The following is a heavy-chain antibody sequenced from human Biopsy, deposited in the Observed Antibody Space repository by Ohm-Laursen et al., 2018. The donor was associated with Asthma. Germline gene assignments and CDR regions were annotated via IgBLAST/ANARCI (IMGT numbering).Heavy chain of an antibody. D-gene: IGHD1-26*01. V-gene: IGHV3-23*01. J-gene: IGHJ4*02. Sequence: SLRLSCSASGFTFSSYAMSWVRQAPGKGLEWVSAISGSGGSTYYADSVKGRFTISRDNSKNTLYLKMNSLRAEDTAVYYCAKDKRYSGSYFDYWGQGTLVTVSS. CDR3: AKDKRYSGSYFDY. CDR2: ISGSGGST. CDR1: GFTFSSYA.